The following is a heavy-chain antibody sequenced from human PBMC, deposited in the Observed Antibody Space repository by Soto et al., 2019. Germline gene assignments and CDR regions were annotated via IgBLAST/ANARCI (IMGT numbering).Heavy chain of an antibody. CDR2: INHSGST. CDR3: ARGGGYYYMDV. CDR1: GGSFSAYY. V-gene: IGHV4-34*01. Sequence: SETLSLTCAVYGGSFSAYYWSWIRQPPGKGLEWIGEINHSGSTNYNPSLKSRVTISVDTSKSQFSLKLTSVTAADTAVYYCARGGGYYYMDVWDKGTTVTAP. D-gene: IGHD2-15*01. J-gene: IGHJ6*03.